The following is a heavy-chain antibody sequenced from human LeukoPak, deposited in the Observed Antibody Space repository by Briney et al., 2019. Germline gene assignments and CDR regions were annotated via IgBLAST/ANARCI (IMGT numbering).Heavy chain of an antibody. CDR3: ARGVAYYDFWSGYTNDY. CDR2: IWYDGSNK. D-gene: IGHD3-3*01. Sequence: PGGSLRLSCAASGLTLSSYGMHAVRQAPGKGLERVAVIWYDGSNKYYADSVKGRFTIFRENSKNTLYLQMNRLRAEDTAVYYCARGVAYYDFWSGYTNDYWGQGTLVTVSS. CDR1: GLTLSSYG. V-gene: IGHV3-33*01. J-gene: IGHJ4*02.